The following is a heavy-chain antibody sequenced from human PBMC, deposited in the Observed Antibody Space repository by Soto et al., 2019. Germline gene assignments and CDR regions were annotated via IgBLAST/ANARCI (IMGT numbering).Heavy chain of an antibody. Sequence: GGSLRLSCAASGFTFSSYGMHWVRQAPGKGLEWVAVIWYDGSNKYYADSVKGRFTISRDNSKNTLYLQMNSLRAEDTAVYYCARENYDILTGYPKPFGYWGQGTLVTVSS. J-gene: IGHJ4*02. CDR1: GFTFSSYG. D-gene: IGHD3-9*01. V-gene: IGHV3-33*01. CDR3: ARENYDILTGYPKPFGY. CDR2: IWYDGSNK.